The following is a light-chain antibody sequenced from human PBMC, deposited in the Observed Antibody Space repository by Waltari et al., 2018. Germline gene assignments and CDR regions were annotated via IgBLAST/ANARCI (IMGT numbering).Light chain of an antibody. CDR1: QSVSRF. J-gene: IGKJ1*01. V-gene: IGKV3-20*01. Sequence: IGLTQSPGTLSLCPGERGTLSCRASQSVSRFLAWYQQIPGQPPRLLIYGASTRATGIPDRFSGSGSGTDFSLTISRLEPEDFAVYYCQKYDRLPATFGQGTKVEIK. CDR2: GAS. CDR3: QKYDRLPAT.